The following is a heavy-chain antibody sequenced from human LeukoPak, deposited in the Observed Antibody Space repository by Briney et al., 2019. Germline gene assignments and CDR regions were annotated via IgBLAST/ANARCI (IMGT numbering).Heavy chain of an antibody. V-gene: IGHV3-33*06. CDR2: IWYDGSNQ. J-gene: IGHJ4*02. CDR3: VKSGPYCGDLPSEYYFDF. D-gene: IGHD4-17*01. Sequence: GRSLRLSCAASGFSFSSYAMHWVRQAPGKGLEWVAVIWYDGSNQYYADSVRGRFTISRDNSKNTLHLQMNSLRAEDTAAYYCVKSGPYCGDLPSEYYFDFWGQGTLVTVSS. CDR1: GFSFSSYA.